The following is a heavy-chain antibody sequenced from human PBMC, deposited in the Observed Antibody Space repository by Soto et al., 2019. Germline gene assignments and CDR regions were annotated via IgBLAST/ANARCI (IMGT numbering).Heavy chain of an antibody. CDR1: GFTLSTSE. J-gene: IGHJ6*02. V-gene: IGHV3-48*03. CDR2: ITSSGATV. CDR3: AKDRSRGLYGMDL. Sequence: VGSLRLSCAASGFTLSTSEINWVRHSPGQGLEWISYITSSGATVFYADSVKGRFTISRDNGENSVYLQMQSLRVEDTGTYYCAKDRSRGLYGMDLWGQGTTVTVSS. D-gene: IGHD2-2*01.